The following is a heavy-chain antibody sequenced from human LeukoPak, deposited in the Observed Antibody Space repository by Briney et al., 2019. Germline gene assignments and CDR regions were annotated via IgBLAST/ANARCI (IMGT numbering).Heavy chain of an antibody. V-gene: IGHV1-2*02. D-gene: IGHD3-10*01. CDR1: GYTFTGYY. CDR3: ARGLPYYYGSGYMDV. J-gene: IGHJ6*03. Sequence: ASVKVSCKASGYTFTGYYMHWVRQAPGQGLEWMGWINPNSGGTNYAQKFQGRVTMTRDTSISTAYMELSRLRSDDTAVYYCARGLPYYYGSGYMDVWGKGTTVTISS. CDR2: INPNSGGT.